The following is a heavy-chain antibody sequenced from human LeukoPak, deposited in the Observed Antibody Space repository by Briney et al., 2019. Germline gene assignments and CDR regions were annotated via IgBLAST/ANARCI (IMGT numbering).Heavy chain of an antibody. D-gene: IGHD3-10*01. Sequence: SQTLSLTCTVSGGSISSGGYYWSWIRQHPGKGLEWIGYIYYSGSTYYNPSLKSRVTISVDTSKNQFSLKLSSVTAADTAVYYCARIEGAMVRGVIIGWFDPWGQGTLVTVSS. CDR3: ARIEGAMVRGVIIGWFDP. CDR1: GGSISSGGYY. J-gene: IGHJ5*02. CDR2: IYYSGST. V-gene: IGHV4-31*03.